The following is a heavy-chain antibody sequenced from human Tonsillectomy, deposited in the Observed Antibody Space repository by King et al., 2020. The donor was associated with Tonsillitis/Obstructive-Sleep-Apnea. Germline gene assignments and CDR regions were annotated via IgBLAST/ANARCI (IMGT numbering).Heavy chain of an antibody. Sequence: QLQESGPGLVKPSETLSLTCTVSGGSISSYYWSWIRQPPGKGLEWIGYIYYSGGTNYNSSLKSRVTVSVDTSKNQVSLKLSSVTAADTAVYYCAREGAVMNAIDIWGQGTMVTVSS. V-gene: IGHV4-59*01. D-gene: IGHD2-8*01. CDR2: IYYSGGT. J-gene: IGHJ3*02. CDR1: GGSISSYY. CDR3: AREGAVMNAIDI.